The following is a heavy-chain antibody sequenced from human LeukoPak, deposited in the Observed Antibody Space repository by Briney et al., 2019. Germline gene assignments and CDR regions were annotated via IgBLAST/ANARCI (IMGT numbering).Heavy chain of an antibody. CDR2: ISGSAGST. CDR1: GFTFSSYA. V-gene: IGHV3-23*01. Sequence: GGSLRLSCAASGFTFSSYAMSWVRQAPGKGLEWVSAISGSAGSTYYADSVKGRFTISRDNSKNTLYLQMNSLRAEDTAVYYCAKDGYSSSWYYFDHWGQGTLVTVSS. CDR3: AKDGYSSSWYYFDH. J-gene: IGHJ4*02. D-gene: IGHD6-13*01.